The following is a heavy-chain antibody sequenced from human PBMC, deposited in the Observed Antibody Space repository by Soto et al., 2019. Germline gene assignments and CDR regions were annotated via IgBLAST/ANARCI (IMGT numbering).Heavy chain of an antibody. D-gene: IGHD5-12*01. CDR3: ARDSPIGSTFSGYDAIDY. CDR2: IIPLLDIT. CDR1: GGAFTNDI. J-gene: IGHJ4*02. Sequence: QVQLVQSGAEVKKPGSSVKVSCKASGGAFTNDIITWVRQAPGQGLEWMGRIIPLLDITNYAQKFQGRVTITADKSTSTAYMELNNLISEDTAVYYCARDSPIGSTFSGYDAIDYWGQGTLVTVSS. V-gene: IGHV1-69*08.